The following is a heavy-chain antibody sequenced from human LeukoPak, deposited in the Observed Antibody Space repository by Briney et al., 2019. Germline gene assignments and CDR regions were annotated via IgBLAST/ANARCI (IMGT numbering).Heavy chain of an antibody. V-gene: IGHV3-23*01. CDR2: ISGSGGST. J-gene: IGHJ4*02. CDR3: AKELYSYGKVGYYFDY. CDR1: GFTFSSYA. D-gene: IGHD5-18*01. Sequence: GGSLRLSCAASGFTFSSYAMSWVRQAPGKGLEWVSAISGSGGSTYYADSVKGRFTISRDNSKNTLYLQMNSLRAEDTAVYYCAKELYSYGKVGYYFDYWGQGTLATVSS.